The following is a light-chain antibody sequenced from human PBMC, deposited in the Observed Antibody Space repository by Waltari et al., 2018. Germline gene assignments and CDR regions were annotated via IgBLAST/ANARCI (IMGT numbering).Light chain of an antibody. CDR3: MQSLQTLWT. CDR2: LGS. CDR1: QSLLHRNGNTY. Sequence: DIVVTQSPLSLPVTPGEPASISCRSSQSLLHRNGNTYLDWYLQQPGQSPRLLIYLGSNRASGVPDRFSGSGSGTDFTLRISRVEAEDVGVYYCMQSLQTLWTFGPGTKVEIK. V-gene: IGKV2-28*01. J-gene: IGKJ1*01.